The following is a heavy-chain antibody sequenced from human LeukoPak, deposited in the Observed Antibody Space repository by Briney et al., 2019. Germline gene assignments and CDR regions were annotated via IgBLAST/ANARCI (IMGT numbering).Heavy chain of an antibody. CDR2: IYHSGST. J-gene: IGHJ4*02. CDR1: GYSISSGYY. V-gene: IGHV4-38-2*02. CDR3: ARGSGYYGSGSYFPFDY. Sequence: PETLSLTCTVSGYSISSGYYWGWIRQPPGKGLEWIGSIYHSGSTYYNPSLKGRVTTSVDTSKNQSSLRPSSVTAADTAVYYCARGSGYYGSGSYFPFDYWGQGTLVTVSS. D-gene: IGHD3-10*01.